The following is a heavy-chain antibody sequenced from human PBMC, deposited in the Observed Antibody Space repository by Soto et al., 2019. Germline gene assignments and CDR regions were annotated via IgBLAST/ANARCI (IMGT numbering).Heavy chain of an antibody. CDR2: INHSGRV. D-gene: IGHD3-22*01. CDR1: GGSFSGRS. J-gene: IGHJ5*01. CDR3: STRAYDTNGYYRFDP. V-gene: IGHV4-34*01. Sequence: KPSETLSLTCAVYGGSFSGRSWTWIRQSPGKGLEWIGDINHSGRVNYSPSLKSRVTISLDTSKNQFSLTLCAVTAADTAMYYCSTRAYDTNGYYRFDPWGQGTLVTVSS.